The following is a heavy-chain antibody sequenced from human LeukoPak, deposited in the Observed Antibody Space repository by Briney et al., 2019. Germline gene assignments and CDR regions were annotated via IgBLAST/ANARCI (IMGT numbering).Heavy chain of an antibody. D-gene: IGHD3-22*01. CDR2: IYYSGST. CDR1: GGSISSSSYY. CDR3: ARAHLSKWGYDSSGYYFDY. Sequence: SETLSLTCTVSGGSISSSSYYWGWIRQPPGKGLEWIGSIYYSGSTYYNPSLKSRVTISVDTSKNQFSLKLSSVTAADTAVYYCARAHLSKWGYDSSGYYFDYWGQGTLVTVSS. V-gene: IGHV4-39*07. J-gene: IGHJ4*02.